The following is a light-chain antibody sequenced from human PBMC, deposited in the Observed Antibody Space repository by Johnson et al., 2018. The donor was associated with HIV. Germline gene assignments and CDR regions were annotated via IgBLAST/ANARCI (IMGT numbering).Light chain of an antibody. Sequence: QAVLTQPPSVSAAPGQKVTISCSGSSSIIRNNYVSWYQQLPGTAPKLLIYENNKRPSGIPDRFSGSKSGTSATLGITGLQTGDEADYYCGTWDSSLSAEVFGTGTKVTVL. CDR2: ENN. CDR3: GTWDSSLSAEV. J-gene: IGLJ1*01. V-gene: IGLV1-51*02. CDR1: SSIIRNNY.